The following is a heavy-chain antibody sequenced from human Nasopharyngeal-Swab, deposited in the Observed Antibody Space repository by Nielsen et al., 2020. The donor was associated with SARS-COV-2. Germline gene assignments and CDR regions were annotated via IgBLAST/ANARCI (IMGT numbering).Heavy chain of an antibody. CDR2: ISSSSSNI. J-gene: IGHJ6*02. CDR3: ASILGYSSGGGYYYGMDV. Sequence: SLKPHCAAPGLTFRSYSMNWVRQAPGQGLEWVSYISSSSSNIYYADSVKGRFTISRDNAKKSLYLQMNSLRDEDTAVYYCASILGYSSGGGYYYGMDVWGQGTTVTVSS. CDR1: GLTFRSYS. V-gene: IGHV3-48*02. D-gene: IGHD5-18*01.